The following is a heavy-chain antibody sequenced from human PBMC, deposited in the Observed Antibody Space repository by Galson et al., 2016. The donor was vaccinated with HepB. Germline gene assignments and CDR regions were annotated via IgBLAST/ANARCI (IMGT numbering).Heavy chain of an antibody. D-gene: IGHD6-19*01. J-gene: IGHJ4*02. CDR2: VYYSGST. CDR1: GGSIYNYY. Sequence: SETLSLTCTVSGGSIYNYYWSWIRQPPGRGLEWIGYVYYSGSTNYNPSLKSRVTISVDTSKNQFSLKLRSVTAADTAVYYCARDMTAGWSYLDYWGPGTLVTVSS. V-gene: IGHV4-59*01. CDR3: ARDMTAGWSYLDY.